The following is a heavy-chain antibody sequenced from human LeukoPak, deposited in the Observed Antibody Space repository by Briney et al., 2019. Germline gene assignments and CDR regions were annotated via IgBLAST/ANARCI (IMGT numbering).Heavy chain of an antibody. CDR1: GYTFPSYF. D-gene: IGHD6-6*01. CDR2: INPTGGST. V-gene: IGHV1-46*01. Sequence: ASVKVSCKASGYTFPSYFMHWVRQAPGQGLEWMGIINPTGGSTTYAQKFQGRVTITRDTSTSTVYMELSSLRSDDTAVYYCARTAARRFDYWGQGTLVTVSS. CDR3: ARTAARRFDY. J-gene: IGHJ4*02.